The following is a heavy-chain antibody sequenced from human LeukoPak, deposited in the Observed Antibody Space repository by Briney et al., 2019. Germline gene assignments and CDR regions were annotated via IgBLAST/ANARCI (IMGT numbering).Heavy chain of an antibody. CDR3: AKGGKWDVTPFDY. CDR2: ISGGGST. D-gene: IGHD1-26*01. V-gene: IGHV3-23*01. CDR1: GFTFSSYA. J-gene: IGHJ4*02. Sequence: GGSLRLSCAASGFTFSSYAMSWVRQAPGKGLEWVSAISGGGSTYYADSVKGRFTISRDNSKNTLYLQVNSLRAEDTAVYYCAKGGKWDVTPFDYWGQGTLVTVSS.